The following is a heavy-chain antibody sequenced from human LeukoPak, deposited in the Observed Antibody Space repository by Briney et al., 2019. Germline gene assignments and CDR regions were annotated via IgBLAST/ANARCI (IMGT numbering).Heavy chain of an antibody. CDR3: TSRGPIAAAPDY. J-gene: IGHJ4*02. CDR1: GFTFSGSA. V-gene: IGHV3-73*01. Sequence: PGGSLRLSCAASGFTFSGSAMHWVRQASGKGREGGGRIRSNANSYATAYAASVKGRFTISRDDSKNTAYLQMKSLKTEATAMYYCTSRGPIAAAPDYWGQGTLVTVSS. CDR2: IRSNANSYAT. D-gene: IGHD6-13*01.